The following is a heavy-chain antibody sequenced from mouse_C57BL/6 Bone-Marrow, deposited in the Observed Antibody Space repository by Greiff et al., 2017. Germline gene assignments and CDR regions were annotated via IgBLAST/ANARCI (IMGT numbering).Heavy chain of an antibody. CDR3: ARSGAYFDY. J-gene: IGHJ2*01. V-gene: IGHV1-64*01. CDR2: LHPNRGST. CDR1: GYTFTSYW. D-gene: IGHD3-1*01. Sequence: VQLQQPGAELVKPGASVKLSCKASGYTFTSYWMHWVKQRPGQGLEWIGMLHPNRGSTNYNEKFKRKATLNVDKSSSTAYMQLSSLTSEDSAVYYCARSGAYFDYGGQGTTLTVSS.